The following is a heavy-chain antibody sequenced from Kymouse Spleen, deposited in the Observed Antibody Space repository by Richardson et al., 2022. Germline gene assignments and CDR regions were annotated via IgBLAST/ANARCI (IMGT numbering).Heavy chain of an antibody. D-gene: IGHD6-19*01. CDR2: INAGNGNT. CDR1: GYTFTSYA. CDR3: ARGV*QWLVPTLTT. V-gene: IGHV1-3*01. Sequence: QVQLVQSGAEVKKPGASVKVSCKASGYTFTSYAMHWVRQAPGQRLEWMGWINAGNGNTKYSQKFQGRVTITRDTSASTAYMELSSLRSEDTAVYYCARGV*QWLVPTLTTGAREPWSPSPQ. J-gene: IGHJ4*02.